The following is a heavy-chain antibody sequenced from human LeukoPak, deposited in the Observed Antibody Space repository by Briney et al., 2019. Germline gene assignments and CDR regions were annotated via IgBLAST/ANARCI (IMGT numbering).Heavy chain of an antibody. CDR2: INAGNGNT. CDR3: ARDGVMITFGGVIDRYYYYYMDV. V-gene: IGHV1-3*01. Sequence: ASVKVSCKASGYTFTSYAMHWVRQAPGQRLEWMGWINAGNGNTKYSQEFQGRATMTTDTSTSTAYMELRSLRSDDTAVYYCARDGVMITFGGVIDRYYYYYMDVWGKGTTVTVSS. CDR1: GYTFTSYA. J-gene: IGHJ6*03. D-gene: IGHD3-16*02.